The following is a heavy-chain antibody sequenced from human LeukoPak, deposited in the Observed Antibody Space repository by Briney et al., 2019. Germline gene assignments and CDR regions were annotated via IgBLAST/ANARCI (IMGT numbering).Heavy chain of an antibody. J-gene: IGHJ4*02. CDR2: IKQDGSGK. CDR1: GFTFSSYA. D-gene: IGHD3-16*01. V-gene: IGHV3-7*01. CDR3: ARGLGGGSYFDY. Sequence: GGSLRLSCAASGFTFSSYAMSWVRQAPGKGLEWVANIKQDGSGKYYVDSVKGRFTISRDNAKNSLYLQMNSLRAEDTAVYYCARGLGGGSYFDYWGQGTLVTVSS.